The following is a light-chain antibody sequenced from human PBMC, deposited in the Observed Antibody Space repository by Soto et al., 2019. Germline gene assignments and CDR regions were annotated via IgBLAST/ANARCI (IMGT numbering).Light chain of an antibody. CDR3: QQYNNYPRT. CDR1: ESIRTW. Sequence: VQMTQSPFSVSASVGDRVTITCRASESIRTWLAWYQHKPGKAPKFLIYDASTLESGVPSRFSGSGSGTEFTLTISSLQPDDFATYYCQQYNNYPRTFGQGTKVDI. CDR2: DAS. V-gene: IGKV1-5*01. J-gene: IGKJ1*01.